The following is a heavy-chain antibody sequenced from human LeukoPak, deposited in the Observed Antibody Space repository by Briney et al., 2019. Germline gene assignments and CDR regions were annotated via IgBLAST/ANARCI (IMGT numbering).Heavy chain of an antibody. J-gene: IGHJ4*02. CDR2: ISAYNGNT. Sequence: ASVKVSCKASGYTFTSYGISWVRQAPGQGLEWMGWISAYNGNTNYAQKLQGRDTMTTDTSTSTAYMELRSLRSDDTAVYYCARDLYYDFWSGYSRTTFWGYFDYWGQGTLVTVSS. D-gene: IGHD3-3*01. V-gene: IGHV1-18*01. CDR1: GYTFTSYG. CDR3: ARDLYYDFWSGYSRTTFWGYFDY.